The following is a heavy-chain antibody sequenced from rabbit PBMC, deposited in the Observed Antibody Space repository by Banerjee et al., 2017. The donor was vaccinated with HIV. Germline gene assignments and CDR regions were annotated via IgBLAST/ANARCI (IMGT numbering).Heavy chain of an antibody. J-gene: IGHJ4*01. CDR3: AREDSAWDL. CDR1: GFSFSNRYV. V-gene: IGHV1S45*01. D-gene: IGHD4-1*01. CDR2: IYTGTSGST. Sequence: QEQLEESGGDLVKPEGSLTLTCKASGFSFSNRYVMCWVRQAPGKGLELIACIYTGTSGSTWYANWAKGRFTISKTSSTTVTLQMTSLTAADTATYFCAREDSAWDLWGPGTLVTDS.